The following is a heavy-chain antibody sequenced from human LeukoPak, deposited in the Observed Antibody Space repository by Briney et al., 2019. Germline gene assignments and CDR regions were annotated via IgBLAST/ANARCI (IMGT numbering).Heavy chain of an antibody. V-gene: IGHV3-7*03. CDR2: IRDDGSEK. Sequence: GESLRLSCAAAGFTFSNHWMSWVRQAPGKGLEWVANIRDDGSEKYYVDSVKGRFTVSRDNVKNSLFLQMNSLRVDGTAVYYCAKSGSSVFWSWGQGTLVTVSS. J-gene: IGHJ5*02. CDR3: AKSGSSVFWS. D-gene: IGHD3-3*02. CDR1: GFTFSNHW.